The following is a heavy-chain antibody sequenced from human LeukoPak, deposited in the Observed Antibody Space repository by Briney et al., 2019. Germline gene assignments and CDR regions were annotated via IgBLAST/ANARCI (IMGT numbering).Heavy chain of an antibody. CDR2: TIPILGIA. D-gene: IGHD3-22*01. Sequence: ASVKVSCKAPGDTFGSYAISWVRQAHGQGLEWMGRTIPILGIAKYAQKFQGRLTITADTSTSTAYMQLTNLRSDDTVVYYCASQFLLPFDYWGRGTLVTVSS. V-gene: IGHV1-69*04. CDR1: GDTFGSYA. CDR3: ASQFLLPFDY. J-gene: IGHJ4*02.